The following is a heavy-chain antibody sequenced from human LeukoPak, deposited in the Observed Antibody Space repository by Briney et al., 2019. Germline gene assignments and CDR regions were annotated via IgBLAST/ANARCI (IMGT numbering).Heavy chain of an antibody. CDR3: ARGGSSGSDAFDI. CDR2: IYYSGST. V-gene: IGHV4-39*07. Sequence: PSETLSLTCTVSGGSISSSSYYWGWIRQPPGKGLEWIGSIYYSGSTYYNPFLKSRVTISVDTSKNQFSLKLSSVTAADTAVYYCARGGSSGSDAFDIWGQGTMVTVSS. J-gene: IGHJ3*02. CDR1: GGSISSSSYY. D-gene: IGHD3-22*01.